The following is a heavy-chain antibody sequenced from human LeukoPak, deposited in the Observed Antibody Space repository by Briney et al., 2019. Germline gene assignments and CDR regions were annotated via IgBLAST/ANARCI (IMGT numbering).Heavy chain of an antibody. CDR3: ARAVNPYYGMDV. Sequence: SETLSLTCTVSGGSISSGDYYWSWIRQPPGKGLEWIGYIYYSGSPYYNPSLKSRVTLSVDTSKNQFSLKLSPVTAADTAVYYCARAVNPYYGMDVWGQGTTVTVSS. D-gene: IGHD4-11*01. J-gene: IGHJ6*02. CDR1: GGSISSGDYY. CDR2: IYYSGSP. V-gene: IGHV4-30-4*01.